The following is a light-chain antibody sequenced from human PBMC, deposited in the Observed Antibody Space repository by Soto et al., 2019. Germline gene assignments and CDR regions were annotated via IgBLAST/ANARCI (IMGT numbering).Light chain of an antibody. CDR1: HIGSKG. V-gene: IGLV3-21*01. Sequence: SYELTQPPSVSVAPGETARISCGGNHIGSKGVHWYQQKPGQAPVLVIYSDTDLPPVIPERFSGSNSANMATLTISRVEAGDEADYYCQVWDSGSAHVFFGGGTKLTVL. CDR2: SDT. CDR3: QVWDSGSAHVF. J-gene: IGLJ2*01.